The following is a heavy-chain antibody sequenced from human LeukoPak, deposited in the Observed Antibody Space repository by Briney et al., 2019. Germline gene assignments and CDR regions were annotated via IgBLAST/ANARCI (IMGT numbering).Heavy chain of an antibody. V-gene: IGHV4-4*09. CDR1: GGSNNSYY. J-gene: IGHJ5*02. CDR3: ARKAPKKGWFDP. Sequence: SETLSLTCTVSGGSNNSYYWSWIRQPPGKGLEWIGYTHPSGNTNYSPSLKSRVTISIDMSGNQFSLELSSVTAADTAVYYCARKAPKKGWFDPWGQGTLVTVSS. CDR2: THPSGNT.